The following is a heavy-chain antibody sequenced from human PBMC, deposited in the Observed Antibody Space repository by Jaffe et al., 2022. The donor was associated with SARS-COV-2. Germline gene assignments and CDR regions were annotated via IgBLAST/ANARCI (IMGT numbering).Heavy chain of an antibody. CDR2: ITSSGGST. D-gene: IGHD6-19*01. J-gene: IGHJ2*01. Sequence: EVQLLESGGDLVQPGGSLRLSCAASGFTFSNYAMNWVRQAPGKGLEWVSLITSSGGSTYYADSVKGRFTISRDNSKSTLYVQMSSLRAEDTAVYYCAKVERAVAGAGRYFDLWGRGTLVTVSS. CDR3: AKVERAVAGAGRYFDL. CDR1: GFTFSNYA. V-gene: IGHV3-23*01.